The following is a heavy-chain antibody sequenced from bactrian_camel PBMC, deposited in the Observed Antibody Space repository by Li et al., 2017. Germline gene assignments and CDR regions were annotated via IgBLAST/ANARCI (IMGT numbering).Heavy chain of an antibody. J-gene: IGHJ4*01. V-gene: IGHV3S53*01. D-gene: IGHD3*01. CDR3: AAAKGLPDLLRGGYLSALSYNY. CDR2: IDRDGST. Sequence: HVQLVESGGDSVQAGGSLRLSCAASGSIFCRYDMSWYRQAPGKEREFVSNIDRDGSTTYADSVKGRFTISKDIAKNTLYLQMDSLNAEDTAIYYCAAAKGLPDLLRGGYLSALSYNYWGRGTQVTVSS. CDR1: GSIFCRYD.